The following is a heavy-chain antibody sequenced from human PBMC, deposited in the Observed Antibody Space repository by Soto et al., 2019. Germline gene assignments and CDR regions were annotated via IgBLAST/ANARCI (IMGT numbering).Heavy chain of an antibody. CDR1: GFTFSSYA. D-gene: IGHD6-13*01. J-gene: IGHJ4*02. CDR3: AKENGYSSSWFEFDY. CDR2: ISGSGGST. Sequence: EVQLLECGGGLVQPGVSLRRSCAASGFTFSSYAMSWVRQAPGKGLEWVSAISGSGGSTYYADSVKGRFTISRDNSKNTLYLQLNSLRAEDTAVYYCAKENGYSSSWFEFDYWDQGTLVTVSS. V-gene: IGHV3-23*01.